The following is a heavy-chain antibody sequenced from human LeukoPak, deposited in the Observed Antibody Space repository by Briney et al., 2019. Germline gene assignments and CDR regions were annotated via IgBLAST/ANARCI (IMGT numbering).Heavy chain of an antibody. V-gene: IGHV3-48*03. CDR3: ARGATYYDFWSGYYYFDY. CDR2: ISSSGNSI. D-gene: IGHD3-3*01. Sequence: PGGSLRLSCAASGFPFSSYEMNWVRQAPGKGLEWVSYISSSGNSIYYADSVKGRFTISRDDAKNSLYLQMNSLRAEDTAIYYCARGATYYDFWSGYYYFDYWGQGTLVTVSS. J-gene: IGHJ4*02. CDR1: GFPFSSYE.